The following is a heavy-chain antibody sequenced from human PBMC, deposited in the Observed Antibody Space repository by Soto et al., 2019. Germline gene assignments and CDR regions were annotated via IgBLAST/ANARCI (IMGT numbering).Heavy chain of an antibody. V-gene: IGHV3-66*02. CDR1: GFSVSSHY. CDR2: VYSHGST. D-gene: IGHD3-22*01. CDR3: ARVPYYYDSSGYLT. Sequence: GGSMRLSCAASGFSVSSHYVWWVRQDPGKGLEWVSVVYSHGSTYYADSVKGRFTISRDNSKNTLYLQMNSLRAEDTAVYYCARVPYYYDSSGYLTWGQGTLVTVSS. J-gene: IGHJ4*02.